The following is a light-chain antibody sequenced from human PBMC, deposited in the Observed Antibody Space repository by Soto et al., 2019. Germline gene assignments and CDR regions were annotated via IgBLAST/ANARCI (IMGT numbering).Light chain of an antibody. V-gene: IGKV1-39*01. CDR3: QQSYSTWT. J-gene: IGKJ1*01. Sequence: DIQLTQSPSTLSSSLGDRVTITCRASQSISSYLNWYQQIPGKAPKLLIYAASTLQSGVPSRFSGSESGTDFTLTISGLKAEDFATYDCQQSYSTWTFGQGTKVDIK. CDR1: QSISSY. CDR2: AAS.